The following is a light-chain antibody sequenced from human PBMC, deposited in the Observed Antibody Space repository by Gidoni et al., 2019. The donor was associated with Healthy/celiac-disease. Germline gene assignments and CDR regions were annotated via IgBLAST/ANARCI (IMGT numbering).Light chain of an antibody. V-gene: IGKV1-8*01. J-gene: IGKJ2*01. Sequence: RMTQSPSSFSASTGDRVTITCRASQGISSYLAWYQQKPGKAPKLLIYAASTLQSGVPSRFSGSGSGTDFTLTISCLQSEDFATYYCQQYYSYPRTFGQGTKLEIK. CDR1: QGISSY. CDR2: AAS. CDR3: QQYYSYPRT.